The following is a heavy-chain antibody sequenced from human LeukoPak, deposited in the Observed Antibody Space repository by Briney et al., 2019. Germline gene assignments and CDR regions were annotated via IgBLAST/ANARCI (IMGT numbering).Heavy chain of an antibody. J-gene: IGHJ4*02. V-gene: IGHV3-11*06. CDR3: ARYYYGSGSYYPIDY. D-gene: IGHD3-10*01. CDR1: GFTFSDYY. Sequence: GGSPRLSCAASGFTFSDYYMGWIRQAPGKGLEWVSCISSSGSYTNYAESVKGRFTISRDNAKNSLYLQINSLRAEDTAVYYCARYYYGSGSYYPIDYWGQGTLVTVST. CDR2: ISSSGSYT.